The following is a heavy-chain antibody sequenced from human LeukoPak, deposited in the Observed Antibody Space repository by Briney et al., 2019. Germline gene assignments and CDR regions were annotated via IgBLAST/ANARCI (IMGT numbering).Heavy chain of an antibody. Sequence: GGSLRLSCAASGFTFNNFGMHWVRQAPGKGLEWVAVISYDGSYEDYADSVKGRFTISRDNSKNTLYLQMSSLRGDDTALYYCARDHPTVTDAFDIWGQGTMVTVFS. CDR3: ARDHPTVTDAFDI. D-gene: IGHD4-17*01. CDR1: GFTFNNFG. J-gene: IGHJ3*02. V-gene: IGHV3-30*03. CDR2: ISYDGSYE.